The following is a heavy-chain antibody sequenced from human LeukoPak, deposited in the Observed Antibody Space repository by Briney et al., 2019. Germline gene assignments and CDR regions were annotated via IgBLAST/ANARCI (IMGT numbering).Heavy chain of an antibody. CDR1: GGSFSGYY. CDR3: ARDPISRVVVKWGDAFDI. V-gene: IGHV4-34*01. D-gene: IGHD2-15*01. Sequence: SETLSLTCAVYGGSFSGYYWSWIRQPPGKGLEWIGEINHSGSTNYNPSLKSRVTISVDTSKNQFSLKLSSVTAADTAVYYCARDPISRVVVKWGDAFDIWGQGTMVTVSS. J-gene: IGHJ3*02. CDR2: INHSGST.